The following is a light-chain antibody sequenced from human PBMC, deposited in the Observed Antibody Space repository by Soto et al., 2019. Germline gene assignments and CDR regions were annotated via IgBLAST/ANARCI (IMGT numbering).Light chain of an antibody. CDR1: ETVSSIY. CDR3: QQYGSSPRT. Sequence: PGERATLSCRASETVSSIYLAWYQQKPGQAPRLLIYDTSSRATGIPDRFSGSGSGTDFTLTISRLEPEDFAVYYCQQYGSSPRTFGPGTKVDFK. CDR2: DTS. J-gene: IGKJ3*01. V-gene: IGKV3-20*01.